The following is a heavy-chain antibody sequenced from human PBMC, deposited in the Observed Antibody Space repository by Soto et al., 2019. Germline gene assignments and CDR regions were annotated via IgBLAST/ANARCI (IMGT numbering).Heavy chain of an antibody. Sequence: GGSLRLSCAASGFTFSSFAMHWVRQAPGKGLERVALISYDGSNKYYADSVKGRFTISRDNSKNTLYLQMNSLRAEDTAVYYCAGPGYSSQDYWGQGALVTVSS. D-gene: IGHD5-18*01. CDR2: ISYDGSNK. J-gene: IGHJ4*02. CDR1: GFTFSSFA. V-gene: IGHV3-30-3*01. CDR3: AGPGYSSQDY.